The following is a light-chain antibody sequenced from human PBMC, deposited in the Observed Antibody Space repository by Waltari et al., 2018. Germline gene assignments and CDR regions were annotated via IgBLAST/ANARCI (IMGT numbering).Light chain of an antibody. V-gene: IGLV3-19*01. J-gene: IGLJ2*01. CDR2: GQT. CDR1: SIRSSY. CDR3: NSRDSSANLMI. Sequence: SSELTQDPAVSVALGQTVRITCQGDSIRSSYAAWYQQKPGQAPVLVIYGQTKRPPRIPDRVSVSNSGTTASLLITGAQAEDEADYYCNSRDSSANLMIFGGGTKLTVL.